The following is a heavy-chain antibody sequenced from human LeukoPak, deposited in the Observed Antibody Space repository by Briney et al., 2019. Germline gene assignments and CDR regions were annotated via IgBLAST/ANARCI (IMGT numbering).Heavy chain of an antibody. D-gene: IGHD2-2*02. J-gene: IGHJ3*02. V-gene: IGHV4-39*01. CDR3: ARAAAIDAFDI. CDR2: IYYSGST. Sequence: SETLSLTCTVSGGSISNSSYYWGWIRQPPGKGMEWIGSIYYSGSTYYNPSLKSRVTISVDTSKNQFSLKLSSVTAADTAVYYCARAAAIDAFDIWGQGTMVTVSS. CDR1: GGSISNSSYY.